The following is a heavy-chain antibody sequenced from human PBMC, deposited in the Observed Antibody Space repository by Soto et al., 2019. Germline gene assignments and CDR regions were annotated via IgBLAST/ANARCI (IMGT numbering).Heavy chain of an antibody. V-gene: IGHV4-30-2*01. CDR2: IYHTGTT. J-gene: IGHJ6*02. Sequence: SETLSLTCTVSGGSINSGGYSWTWIRQPPGKGLEWIGFIYHTGTTYYNPSLKSRVTISVDRSKNQFSLKLNSVTAADTAVYYCARDNSSSWSHYYYGMDVWGQGTTVTVSS. D-gene: IGHD6-13*01. CDR1: GGSINSGGYS. CDR3: ARDNSSSWSHYYYGMDV.